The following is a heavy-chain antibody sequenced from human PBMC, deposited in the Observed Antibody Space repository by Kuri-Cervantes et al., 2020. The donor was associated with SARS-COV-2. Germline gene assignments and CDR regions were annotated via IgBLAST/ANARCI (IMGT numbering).Heavy chain of an antibody. J-gene: IGHJ2*01. D-gene: IGHD2-2*01. Sequence: GGSLRLSCAASGFTFSSYTMNWVRQAPGKGLECVSSISSDSASIHYADSVKGRFTISRDNSKNTLYLQMNSLRAEDTAVYYCARGRRTPYGYFDLWGRGTLITVSS. V-gene: IGHV3-21*01. CDR2: ISSDSASI. CDR1: GFTFSSYT. CDR3: ARGRRTPYGYFDL.